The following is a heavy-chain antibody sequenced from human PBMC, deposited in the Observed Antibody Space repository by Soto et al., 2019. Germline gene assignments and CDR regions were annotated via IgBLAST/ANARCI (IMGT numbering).Heavy chain of an antibody. CDR2: MSFDGSNK. Sequence: GGSLRLSCSASGFTFRSYGMHWVRQAPGKGLEWVALMSFDGSNKYYADSVRGRFTISSDNSKSTLYLQMDILRAGDTAVYYCARGCLHGLGSPRPGPIDGFEKWGQGT. CDR1: GFTFRSYG. D-gene: IGHD3-10*01. CDR3: ARGCLHGLGSPRPGPIDGFEK. V-gene: IGHV3-33*08. J-gene: IGHJ3*02.